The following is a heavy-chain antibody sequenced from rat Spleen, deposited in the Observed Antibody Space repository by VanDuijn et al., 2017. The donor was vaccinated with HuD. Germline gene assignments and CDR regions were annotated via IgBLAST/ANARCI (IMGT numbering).Heavy chain of an antibody. CDR1: GFSLTSYT. CDR2: ISSGGST. J-gene: IGHJ2*01. V-gene: IGHV2-6*01. D-gene: IGHD1-9*01. Sequence: QVQLMESGPGLVQPSQTLSLTCTVSGFSLTSYTVSWVRQPPGKGLEWIAAISSGGSTYYNSALKSRLSISRDTSKSQVFLKMNSLKTEDTAMYFCARWYGYNYFDYWGQGVMVTVSS. CDR3: ARWYGYNYFDY.